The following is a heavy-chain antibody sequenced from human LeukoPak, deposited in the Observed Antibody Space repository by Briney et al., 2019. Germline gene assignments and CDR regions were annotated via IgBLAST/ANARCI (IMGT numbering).Heavy chain of an antibody. J-gene: IGHJ4*02. CDR2: IYHSGST. V-gene: IGHV4-38-2*01. Sequence: SETLSLTCAVSGYSISSGYYWGWIRQPPGKGLEWIGSIYHSGSTYYNPSLKSRVTISVDTSKNQFSLKLSSVTAADTAVYYCARVSAADFPFDYRGQGTLVTVSS. CDR1: GYSISSGYY. D-gene: IGHD6-13*01. CDR3: ARVSAADFPFDY.